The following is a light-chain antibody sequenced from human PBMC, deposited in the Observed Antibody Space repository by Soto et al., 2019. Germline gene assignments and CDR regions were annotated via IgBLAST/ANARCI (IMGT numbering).Light chain of an antibody. Sequence: EIVLTQSPATLSLSLGERATLSCRASQSIGSYLAWYQHKLGQPPRLLXYDASNRATGIPVRFSGSGSGTDLTLTISSLETEDFAVYYCQQRSTWPPFSFGPGTKVDIK. CDR1: QSIGSY. CDR2: DAS. CDR3: QQRSTWPPFS. J-gene: IGKJ3*01. V-gene: IGKV3-11*01.